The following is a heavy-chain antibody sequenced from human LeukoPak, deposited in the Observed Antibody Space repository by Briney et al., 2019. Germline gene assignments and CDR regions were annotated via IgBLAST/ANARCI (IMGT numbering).Heavy chain of an antibody. J-gene: IGHJ6*02. V-gene: IGHV3-23*01. CDR3: ARGLGGMDV. CDR1: GFTFGGYA. CDR2: ISAGSEDS. Sequence: PGGSLRLSCTASGFTFGGYAMSWVRQAPGKGLEWVSSISAGSEDSYYADSVKGRFTISRDNSKSTLYLQMNSLRAEDTAVYYCARGLGGMDVWGQGTTVTVSS.